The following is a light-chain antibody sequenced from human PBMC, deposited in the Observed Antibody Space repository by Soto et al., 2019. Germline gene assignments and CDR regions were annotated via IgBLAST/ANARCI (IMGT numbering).Light chain of an antibody. J-gene: IGKJ2*01. CDR3: LQDYDYPYT. Sequence: AIQMTQSPSSLSASVGDRVTITCRASQGIRNDLGWYQQKSAKAPKLLIYAASSLQTGVPSRFSGSGSGTDFTLTISSLQPDDFATYYCLQDYDYPYTFGQGTKLEIK. V-gene: IGKV1-6*01. CDR2: AAS. CDR1: QGIRND.